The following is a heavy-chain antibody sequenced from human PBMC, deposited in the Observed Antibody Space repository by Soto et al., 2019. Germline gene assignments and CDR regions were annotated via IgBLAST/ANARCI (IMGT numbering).Heavy chain of an antibody. CDR1: GYTFTNYG. J-gene: IGHJ4*02. CDR3: ARDLCSSTSCKLDY. V-gene: IGHV1-18*04. CDR2: ISAYNANT. Sequence: QVQLVQSGAEVKKPGASVKVSCKASGYTFTNYGISWVRQAPGQGLEWVGWISAYNANTYYAQKLQGRVTMTTDTSTSTAYIELRSLRSDDTAVYYCARDLCSSTSCKLDYWGQGSLVTVSS. D-gene: IGHD2-2*01.